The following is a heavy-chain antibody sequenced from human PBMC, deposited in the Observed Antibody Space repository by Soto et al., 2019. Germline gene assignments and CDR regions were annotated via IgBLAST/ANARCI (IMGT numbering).Heavy chain of an antibody. Sequence: QVQLVESGGGVVQPGRSLRLSCAASGFTFSSYAMHWVRQAPGKGLEWVAVISYDGSNKYYADSVKGRFTISRDNSKNTLYLKMNSLRAEDTAVYYCAREWEWELAAGIAFDIWGQGTMVTVSS. CDR3: AREWEWELAAGIAFDI. CDR1: GFTFSSYA. V-gene: IGHV3-30-3*01. D-gene: IGHD1-26*01. J-gene: IGHJ3*02. CDR2: ISYDGSNK.